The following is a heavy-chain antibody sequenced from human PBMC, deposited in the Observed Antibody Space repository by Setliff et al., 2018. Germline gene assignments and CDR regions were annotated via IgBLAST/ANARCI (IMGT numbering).Heavy chain of an antibody. J-gene: IGHJ4*02. CDR2: IYHTGTT. CDR3: ARDYGPNDY. CDR1: GVTIGGNNYYY. D-gene: IGHD3-16*01. Sequence: PSETLSLTCSLSGVTIGGNNYYYWGWIRQPPGKGLEWIGSIYHTGTTYYNPSLKSRVTISVDTSKNQFSLRLSSVTAADTAVYFCARDYGPNDYWGQGSLVTVSS. V-gene: IGHV4-39*07.